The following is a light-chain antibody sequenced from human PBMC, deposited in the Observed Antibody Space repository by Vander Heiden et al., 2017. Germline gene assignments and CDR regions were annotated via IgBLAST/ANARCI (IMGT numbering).Light chain of an antibody. CDR3: RQALQTPRT. CDR1: QSLLHSNGYNY. CDR2: LGS. Sequence: IVMTQSPLSLPVTPGEPASISCRSSQSLLHSNGYNYLDWYLQKPGQSPQLLIYLGSNRASGVPDRFSGRASGTDFTLKISRVEAEDVGVYYCRQALQTPRTFGQGTKVEIK. V-gene: IGKV2-28*01. J-gene: IGKJ1*01.